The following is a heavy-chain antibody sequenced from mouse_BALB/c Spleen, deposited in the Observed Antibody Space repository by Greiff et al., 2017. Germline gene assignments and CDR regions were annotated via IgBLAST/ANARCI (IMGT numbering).Heavy chain of an antibody. V-gene: IGHV5-17*02. D-gene: IGHD2-4*01. J-gene: IGHJ4*01. Sequence: EVQGVESGGGLVQPGGSRKLSCAASGFTFSSFGMHWVRQAPEKGLEWVAYISSGSSTIYYADTVKGRFTISRDNPKNTLFLQMTSLRSEDTAMYYCTREGDIRLRRNAMDYWGQGTSVTVSS. CDR1: GFTFSSFG. CDR2: ISSGSSTI. CDR3: TREGDIRLRRNAMDY.